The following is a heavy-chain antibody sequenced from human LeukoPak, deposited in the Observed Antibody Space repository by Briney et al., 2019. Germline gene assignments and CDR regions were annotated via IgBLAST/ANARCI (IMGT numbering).Heavy chain of an antibody. J-gene: IGHJ4*02. V-gene: IGHV3-7*03. CDR2: IKQDGSEK. CDR1: GFTFSSYW. Sequence: GGSLRLSCAASGFTFSSYWMSWVRQAPGKGLEWVANIKQDGSEKYYVDSVKGRFTISRDNAKNSLYLQMNSLRAEDTAVYYCTTDVVYDFWSGYRPVDYWGQGTLVTVSS. D-gene: IGHD3-3*01. CDR3: TTDVVYDFWSGYRPVDY.